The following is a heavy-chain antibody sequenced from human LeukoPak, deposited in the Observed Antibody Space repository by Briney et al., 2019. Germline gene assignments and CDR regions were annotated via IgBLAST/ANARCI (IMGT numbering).Heavy chain of an antibody. V-gene: IGHV1-2*02. CDR1: GYTFTGYY. J-gene: IGHJ4*02. D-gene: IGHD3-10*01. CDR2: INPDSGGT. Sequence: ASVKVSCKASGYTFTGYYIFWGRQAPGQGLEWMGWINPDSGGTNYAQKFQGRVTMTRDTSISTAYMELSRLTSDDTAVFYCARGHHYFVSGSYYNFWGQGTLVTVSS. CDR3: ARGHHYFVSGSYYNF.